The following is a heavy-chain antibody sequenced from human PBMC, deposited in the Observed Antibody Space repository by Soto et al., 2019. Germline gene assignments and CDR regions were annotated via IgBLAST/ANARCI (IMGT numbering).Heavy chain of an antibody. V-gene: IGHV4-34*01. CDR2: INHSGSA. Sequence: SETLSLTCAVYGGSFHGYYWSWIRQPPGKGLEWIGEINHSGSANYNPTFKSRVAISVDTSKNQMSLQLISASAADTAVYCCAKGPVSGSYLYYGMDVWGQGTRVTVSS. CDR3: AKGPVSGSYLYYGMDV. D-gene: IGHD1-26*01. J-gene: IGHJ6*02. CDR1: GGSFHGYY.